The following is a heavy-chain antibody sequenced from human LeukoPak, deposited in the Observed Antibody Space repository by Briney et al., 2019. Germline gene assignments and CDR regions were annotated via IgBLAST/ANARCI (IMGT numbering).Heavy chain of an antibody. D-gene: IGHD4/OR15-4a*01. CDR3: ARRAGAYSHPYDY. CDR1: GFTFSGSA. CDR2: IRSKANSYAT. J-gene: IGHJ4*02. V-gene: IGHV3-73*01. Sequence: SGGSLRLSCAASGFTFSGSAMHWVRQASGKGLEWVGRIRSKANSYATAYAASVKGRFTISRDDSKNTAYLQMNSLKTEDTAVYYCARRAGAYSHPYDYWGQGTLVTVSS.